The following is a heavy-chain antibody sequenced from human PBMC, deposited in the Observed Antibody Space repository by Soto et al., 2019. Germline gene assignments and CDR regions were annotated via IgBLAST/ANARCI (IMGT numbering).Heavy chain of an antibody. J-gene: IGHJ4*02. D-gene: IGHD6-19*01. V-gene: IGHV3-15*01. CDR1: GGSISSDY. Sequence: PSETLSLTCTVSGGSISSDYWSWVRQAPGKGLEWVGRIKSKTDGGTTDYAAPVKGRFTISRDDSKNTLYLQMNSLKTEDTAVYYCTTETYSSGPTPAYWGQGTLVTVSS. CDR3: TTETYSSGPTPAY. CDR2: IKSKTDGGTT.